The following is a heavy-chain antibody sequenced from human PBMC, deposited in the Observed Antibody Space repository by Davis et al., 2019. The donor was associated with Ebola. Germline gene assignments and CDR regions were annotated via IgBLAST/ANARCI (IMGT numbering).Heavy chain of an antibody. D-gene: IGHD6-13*01. CDR3: AGGFTAAPGTGNNWYDP. CDR2: ISAYNGNT. CDR1: GYTFTSYG. Sequence: AASVTVSCKASGYTFTSYGISWVRQAPGQGLEWMGWISAYNGNTNYAQKLQGRVTMTTDTSTSTAYMEMRSLRSDDTANYYCAGGFTAAPGTGNNWYDPWGQGTLVTVSS. V-gene: IGHV1-18*01. J-gene: IGHJ5*02.